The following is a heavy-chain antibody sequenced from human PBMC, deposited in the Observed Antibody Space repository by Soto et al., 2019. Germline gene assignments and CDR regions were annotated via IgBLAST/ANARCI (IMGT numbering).Heavy chain of an antibody. Sequence: SVKVSFKASGGTFSSYAISWVRQAPGQGLEWMGGIIPIFGTANYAQKFQGRVTITADESTSTAYMELSSLRSEDTAVYYCARGGRALIVATITNWFDPWGQGTLVTVSS. J-gene: IGHJ5*02. CDR3: ARGGRALIVATITNWFDP. CDR1: GGTFSSYA. CDR2: IIPIFGTA. V-gene: IGHV1-69*13. D-gene: IGHD5-12*01.